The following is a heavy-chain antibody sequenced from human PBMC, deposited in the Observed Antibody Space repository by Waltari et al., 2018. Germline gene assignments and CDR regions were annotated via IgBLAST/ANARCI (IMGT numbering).Heavy chain of an antibody. V-gene: IGHV4-34*01. Sequence: QVQLQQWGAGLLKPSETLSLTCAVYGGSFSGYYWRWIRQPPGKGLGWIGEINHSGSTNYNPSLKSRVTISVDTSKNQFSLKLSSVTAADTAVYYCARGSGKYCTNGVCPKEGAFDIWGQGTMVTVSS. CDR2: INHSGST. CDR1: GGSFSGYY. J-gene: IGHJ3*02. D-gene: IGHD2-8*01. CDR3: ARGSGKYCTNGVCPKEGAFDI.